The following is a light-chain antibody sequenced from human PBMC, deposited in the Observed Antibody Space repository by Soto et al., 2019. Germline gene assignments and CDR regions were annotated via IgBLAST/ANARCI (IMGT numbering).Light chain of an antibody. CDR3: QHYKMYSPWT. Sequence: DIQMTQSPSSLSASVGGRVTITCRASHSISSYLNWYQQKPGKAPKLLIYAASSLQSGVPSRFSGSGSGTEFTLTISSLQPDDFATYYCQHYKMYSPWTFGQGTKVDIK. J-gene: IGKJ1*01. CDR2: AAS. CDR1: HSISSY. V-gene: IGKV1-39*01.